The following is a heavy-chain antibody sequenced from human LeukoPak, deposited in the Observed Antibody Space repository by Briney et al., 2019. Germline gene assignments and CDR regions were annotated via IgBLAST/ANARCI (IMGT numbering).Heavy chain of an antibody. D-gene: IGHD4-17*01. CDR3: ARVRDYVSG. V-gene: IGHV4-59*05. Sequence: KPSETLSLTCTVSGGSISSYYWSWIRQPPGKGLEWIGSIYYSGSTYYNPSLKSRVTISVDTSKNQFSLKLSSVTAADTAVYYCARVRDYVSGWGQGTLVTVSS. CDR1: GGSISSYY. J-gene: IGHJ4*02. CDR2: IYYSGST.